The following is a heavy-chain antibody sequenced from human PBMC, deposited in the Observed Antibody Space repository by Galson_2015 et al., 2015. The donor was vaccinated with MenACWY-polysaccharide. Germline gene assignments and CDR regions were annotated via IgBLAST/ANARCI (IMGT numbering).Heavy chain of an antibody. CDR2: ISYDGTNK. Sequence: SLRLSCAASGFTFSSYAMHWVRQAPGKGLEWVAVISYDGTNKYYADSVKGRFTISRDNSENTQYLQMNSLGAEDTAVYYCARDYCDRTPCYGMDVWGQGTPVTVSS. V-gene: IGHV3-30-3*01. J-gene: IGHJ6*02. CDR3: ARDYCDRTPCYGMDV. D-gene: IGHD2/OR15-2a*01. CDR1: GFTFSSYA.